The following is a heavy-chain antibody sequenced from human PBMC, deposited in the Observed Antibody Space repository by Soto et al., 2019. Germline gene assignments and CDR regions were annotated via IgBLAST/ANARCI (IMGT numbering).Heavy chain of an antibody. D-gene: IGHD4-4*01. CDR3: ARTTGRHLDF. V-gene: IGHV4-31*03. CDR2: IYYSGSA. Sequence: PSETLSLTCTVSGGSISSGGYYWSWIRQHPGKGLEWIGYIYYSGSAYFNPSLRSRVTLSVDTSKNQFSLTLYSVTAADTAVYYCARTTGRHLDFWGQGILVTVSS. CDR1: GGSISSGGYY. J-gene: IGHJ4*02.